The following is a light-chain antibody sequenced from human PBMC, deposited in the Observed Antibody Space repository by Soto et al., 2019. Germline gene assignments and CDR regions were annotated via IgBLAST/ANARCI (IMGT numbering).Light chain of an antibody. V-gene: IGLV2-14*01. CDR3: SSYTSSSSYV. CDR2: EVS. Sequence: QSALTQPASVSGSPVQSITISCTGTSRDVGGYNYVSWYQQHPGKAPKLIIYEVSNRPSGVSNRFSGSKSGNTASLTISGLQAEDEADYYCSSYTSSSSYVFGTGTKLTVL. J-gene: IGLJ1*01. CDR1: SRDVGGYNY.